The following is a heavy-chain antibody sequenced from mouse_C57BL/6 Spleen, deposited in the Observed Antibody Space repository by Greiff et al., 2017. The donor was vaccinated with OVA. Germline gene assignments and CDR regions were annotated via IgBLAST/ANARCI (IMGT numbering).Heavy chain of an antibody. CDR1: GFSLTSYG. CDR2: IWSDGST. CDR3: ARNYYGSSGYFDV. Sequence: QVQLQQSGPGLVAPSQSLSITCTVSGFSLTSYGVHWVRQPPGKGLEWLVVIWSDGSTTYNSALKSRLSISKDNSKSQVFLKMNSLQTDDTAMYYCARNYYGSSGYFDVWGTGTTVTVSS. J-gene: IGHJ1*03. V-gene: IGHV2-6*02. D-gene: IGHD1-1*01.